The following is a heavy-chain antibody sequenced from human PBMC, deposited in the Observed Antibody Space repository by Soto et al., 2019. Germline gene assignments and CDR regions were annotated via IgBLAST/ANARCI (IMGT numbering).Heavy chain of an antibody. Sequence: QVQLVQSGAEVKKPGASVKVSCKASGYTFTSYDINWVRQATGQGLEWMGWMNPNSGNTGYAQKFQGRVTMTRNTXIXTXXMELSSLRSEDTAVYYCARGRRGFDWLFHYYGMDVWGQGTTVTVSS. J-gene: IGHJ6*02. D-gene: IGHD3-9*01. V-gene: IGHV1-8*01. CDR2: MNPNSGNT. CDR3: ARGRRGFDWLFHYYGMDV. CDR1: GYTFTSYD.